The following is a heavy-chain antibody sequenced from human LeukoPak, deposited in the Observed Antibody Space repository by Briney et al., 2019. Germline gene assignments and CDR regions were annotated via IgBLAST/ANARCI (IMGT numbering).Heavy chain of an antibody. D-gene: IGHD2-2*03. CDR1: GVSPTSYY. CDR3: ARHGYCSSTSCQNYYYYMDV. CDR2: IYTSGTT. J-gene: IGHJ6*03. Sequence: TLSPTCTLSGVSPTSYYGSWIRQPPGNRLEGIGYIYTSGTTNYNPSLRSRVPISVETSKTQFSLKLRSVAAAETAVYYCARHGYCSSTSCQNYYYYMDVWGKGTTVTVSS. V-gene: IGHV4-4*08.